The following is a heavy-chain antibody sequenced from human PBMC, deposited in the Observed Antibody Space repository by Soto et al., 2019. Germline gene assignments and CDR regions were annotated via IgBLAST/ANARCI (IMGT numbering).Heavy chain of an antibody. CDR2: IYYSGST. CDR3: ARGQEYSYGSYFDY. D-gene: IGHD5-18*01. V-gene: IGHV4-59*01. J-gene: IGHJ4*02. CDR1: GGSISSYY. Sequence: PSETLSLTCTVSGGSISSYYWSWIRQPPGKGLEWIGYIYYSGSTNYNPSLKSRVTISVDTSKNQFSLKLSSVTAADTAVYYCARGQEYSYGSYFDYWGQGTLVNVSS.